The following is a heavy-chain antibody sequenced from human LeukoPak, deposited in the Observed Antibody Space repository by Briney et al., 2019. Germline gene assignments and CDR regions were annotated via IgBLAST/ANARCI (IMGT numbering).Heavy chain of an antibody. Sequence: ASVKVSCKASGYTFTSNYIHWVRQAPGQGLEWMGMIYPRDGSTSYAQKSQGRVTVTRDTSTSTVYMELSSLRSEDTAVYYCARGYCTNGLCRLFDYWGQGTLVTVSS. CDR2: IYPRDGST. CDR1: GYTFTSNY. D-gene: IGHD2-8*01. J-gene: IGHJ4*02. CDR3: ARGYCTNGLCRLFDY. V-gene: IGHV1-46*01.